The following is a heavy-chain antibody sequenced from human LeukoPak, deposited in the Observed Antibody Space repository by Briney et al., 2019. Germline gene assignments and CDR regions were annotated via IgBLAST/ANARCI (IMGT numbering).Heavy chain of an antibody. CDR1: GGTFSSYA. CDR3: ARDYIAAGYYGRDV. CDR2: IILICGTA. V-gene: IGHV1-69*13. J-gene: IGHJ6*04. D-gene: IGHD5-12*01. Sequence: GSSVKVSCKPSGGTFSSYAISWVRQAPGHGLEWLGGIILICGTANYAQKFQGRVTITADESTSPAYMELSSLRSEATAVYYGARDYIAAGYYGRDVWGEGTTVTVSS.